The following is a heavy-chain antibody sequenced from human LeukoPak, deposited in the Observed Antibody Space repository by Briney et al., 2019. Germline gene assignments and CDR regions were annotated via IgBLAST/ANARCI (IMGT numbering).Heavy chain of an antibody. V-gene: IGHV3-48*03. D-gene: IGHD5-24*01. CDR2: ISSSGSTI. CDR1: GFTFSSYE. CDR3: AKEYPDGRGSVSSDY. J-gene: IGHJ4*02. Sequence: PGGSLRLSCAASGFTFSSYEMNWVRQAPGKGLEWVSYISSSGSTIYYADSVKGRFTISRDNAKNSLYLQMNSLRAEDTAVYYCAKEYPDGRGSVSSDYWGQGTLVTVSS.